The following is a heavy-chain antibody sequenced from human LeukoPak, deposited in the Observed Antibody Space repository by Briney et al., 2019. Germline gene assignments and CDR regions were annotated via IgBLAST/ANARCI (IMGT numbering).Heavy chain of an antibody. CDR3: ARVVTMVRGVISNAFDI. J-gene: IGHJ3*02. CDR2: INAGNGNT. V-gene: IGHV1-3*01. D-gene: IGHD3-10*01. CDR1: GYTFTIYA. Sequence: ASVKVSCKASGYTFTIYAMHWVHQAPGQRLEWMGWINAGNGNTKYSQKFQGRVTITRDTSASTAYMELSSLRSEDTAVYYCARVVTMVRGVISNAFDIWGQGTMVTVSS.